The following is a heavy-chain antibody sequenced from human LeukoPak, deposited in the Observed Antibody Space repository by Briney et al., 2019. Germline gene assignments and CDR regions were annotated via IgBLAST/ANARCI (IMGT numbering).Heavy chain of an antibody. CDR2: IRYDGSRK. CDR1: GFSFSSYD. CDR3: ARDPSSSSSVGGYLDY. D-gene: IGHD6-6*01. Sequence: GGSLRLSCAASGFSFSSYDMNWVRQAPGKGLEWVAFIRYDGSRKYYADSVKGRFTISGDNSKNAVYLQMNSLRAEDTAVYYCARDPSSSSSVGGYLDYWGQGTLVTVSS. J-gene: IGHJ4*02. V-gene: IGHV3-30*02.